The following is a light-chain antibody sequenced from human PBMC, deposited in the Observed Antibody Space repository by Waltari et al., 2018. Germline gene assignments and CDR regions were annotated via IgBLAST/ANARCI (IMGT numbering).Light chain of an antibody. J-gene: IGLJ1*01. V-gene: IGLV2-23*02. CDR1: SSDVGGYVF. CDR2: EVT. CDR3: SSYAGNSNYV. Sequence: QSALTQPPSVSGSPGQSVTISCTGTSSDVGGYVFVSWYQQRPGKAPKLILYEVTKRPSGVSNRFSGSKSGNTASLTIAGLQADDEADYYCSSYAGNSNYVFGTGTKVTV.